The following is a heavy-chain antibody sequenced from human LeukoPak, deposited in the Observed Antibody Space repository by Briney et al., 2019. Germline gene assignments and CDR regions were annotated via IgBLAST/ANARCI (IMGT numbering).Heavy chain of an antibody. CDR2: IYYSGST. CDR1: GGSISSYY. CDR3: ARTPSRGGFDV. Sequence: SETLSLTCTVSGGSISSYYWSWIRQPPGKGLEWVGYIYYSGSTNYNPALKRRVTTSVDKAKNQFSLKLSSVTGGDTAVYYCARTPSRGGFDVWGQGTTVTVSS. J-gene: IGHJ6*02. V-gene: IGHV4-59*01.